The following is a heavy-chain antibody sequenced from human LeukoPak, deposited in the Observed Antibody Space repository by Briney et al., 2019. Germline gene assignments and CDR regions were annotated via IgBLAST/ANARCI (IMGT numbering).Heavy chain of an antibody. CDR1: GYTFTSYD. CDR2: MNPNSGNT. D-gene: IGHD3-3*01. V-gene: IGHV1-8*01. CDR3: AKCIPASLEWLFKGGVYYYGMDV. J-gene: IGHJ6*02. Sequence: ASVKVSCKAFGYTFTSYDINWVRQATGHGLEWMGWMNPNSGNTGYAQKFQGRVTMTRNTSISTAYMELSSLRSEDTAVYYCAKCIPASLEWLFKGGVYYYGMDVWGQGTTVTVSS.